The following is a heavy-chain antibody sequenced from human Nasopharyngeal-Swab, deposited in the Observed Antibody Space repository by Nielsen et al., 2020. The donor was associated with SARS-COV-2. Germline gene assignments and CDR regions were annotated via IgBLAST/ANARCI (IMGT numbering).Heavy chain of an antibody. CDR2: IYSGGRT. Sequence: GESLKISCAASGFTVSSNYMSWVRQAPGKGLEWVSVIYSGGRTYYADSVKGRFTISRDNSKNTLYLQMNSLRAEDTAVYYCARGFASSLRWGQGTLVTVSS. CDR3: ARGFASSLR. D-gene: IGHD5/OR15-5a*01. V-gene: IGHV3-66*01. J-gene: IGHJ4*02. CDR1: GFTVSSNY.